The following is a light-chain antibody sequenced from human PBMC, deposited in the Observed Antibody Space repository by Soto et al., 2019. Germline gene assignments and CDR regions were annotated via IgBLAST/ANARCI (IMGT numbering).Light chain of an antibody. Sequence: DIQMTQSPSSLSASVEDRVIITCRASQSISNHLNWYQQKPGKAPKLLIFAASSLQSGVPSRVSGSRSGPDFALTISILQPEDFATYYCQQSYSSPPTFGQGTKVAIK. CDR2: AAS. J-gene: IGKJ1*01. CDR1: QSISNH. CDR3: QQSYSSPPT. V-gene: IGKV1-39*01.